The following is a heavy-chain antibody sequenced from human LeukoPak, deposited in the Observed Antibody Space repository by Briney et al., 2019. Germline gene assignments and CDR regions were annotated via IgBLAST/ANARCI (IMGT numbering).Heavy chain of an antibody. CDR1: GGSISSYY. Sequence: SETLSLTCTVSGGSISSYYWGWIRQPPGKGLEWIGSIYHSGSTYYNPSLKSRVTISVDTSKNQFSLKLSSVTAADTAVYYCAREGRQVTQLYGSYIFDYWGQGTLVTVSS. V-gene: IGHV4-38-2*02. D-gene: IGHD4-11*01. J-gene: IGHJ4*02. CDR2: IYHSGST. CDR3: AREGRQVTQLYGSYIFDY.